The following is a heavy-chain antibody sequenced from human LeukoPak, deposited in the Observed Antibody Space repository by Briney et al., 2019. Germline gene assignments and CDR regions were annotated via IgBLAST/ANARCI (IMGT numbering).Heavy chain of an antibody. J-gene: IGHJ4*02. CDR1: GGSISSYY. V-gene: IGHV4-59*08. Sequence: PSETLSLTCTVSGGSISSYYWSWIRQPPGKGLEWIGYIYYSGSTNYNPSLKSRVTISVDTSKNQFSLKLSSVTAADTAVYYCARVNPSSWYYFDYWGQGTLVTVSS. CDR2: IYYSGST. D-gene: IGHD6-13*01. CDR3: ARVNPSSWYYFDY.